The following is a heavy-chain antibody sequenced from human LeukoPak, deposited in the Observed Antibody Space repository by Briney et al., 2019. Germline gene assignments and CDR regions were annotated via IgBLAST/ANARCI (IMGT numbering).Heavy chain of an antibody. J-gene: IGHJ4*02. CDR1: GFTFRNYW. D-gene: IGHD2-15*01. Sequence: GGSLRLSCAASGFTFRNYWMGWVRQAPGKGLEWVANTKPDGSAEYYADSVRGRFTASRDNANNLLYLQMNRLRAEDTAVYYCARDGGLHTNFDYWGQGTLLSVSS. CDR2: TKPDGSAE. CDR3: ARDGGLHTNFDY. V-gene: IGHV3-7*01.